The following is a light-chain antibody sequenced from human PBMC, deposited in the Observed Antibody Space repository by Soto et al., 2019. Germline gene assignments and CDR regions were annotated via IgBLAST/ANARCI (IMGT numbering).Light chain of an antibody. J-gene: IGKJ5*01. Sequence: DSVMTQSPASLAVSLCERASINCNSRQSVLYSAKNKNFLTWYQQKPGQPPKLLIYWASTRESGVPDRFTVSGSGTDFTLSINRLQAEDVAVYYCQQHYITPITFGQGTRLEIK. CDR2: WAS. CDR3: QQHYITPIT. V-gene: IGKV4-1*01. CDR1: QSVLYSAKNKNF.